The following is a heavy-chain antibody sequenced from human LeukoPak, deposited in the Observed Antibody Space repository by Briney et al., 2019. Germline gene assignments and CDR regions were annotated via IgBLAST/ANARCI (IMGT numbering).Heavy chain of an antibody. D-gene: IGHD2-2*01. V-gene: IGHV4-4*02. CDR2: IYHSGST. J-gene: IGHJ3*02. CDR1: GGSISSSNW. Sequence: SGTLSLTCAVSGGSISSSNWWSWVRQPPGKGLEWIGEIYHSGSTNYNPSLKSRVTKSVDKSKNQFSLKLSSVTAADTAVYYCARWNVVVPAASHDAFDIWGQGTMVTVSS. CDR3: ARWNVVVPAASHDAFDI.